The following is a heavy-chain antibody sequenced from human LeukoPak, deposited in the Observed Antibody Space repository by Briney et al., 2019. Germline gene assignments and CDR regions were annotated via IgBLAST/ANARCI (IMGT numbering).Heavy chain of an antibody. CDR3: ARDEGDFWSGYYRAPGVYYYYMDV. D-gene: IGHD3-3*01. J-gene: IGHJ6*03. CDR1: GGTFSSYA. Sequence: ASVKVSCKASGGTFSSYAISWVRQAPGQGLEWMGGIIPIFGTANYAQKFQGRVTITADKSTSTAYMELSSLRSEDTAVYYCARDEGDFWSGYYRAPGVYYYYMDVWGKGTTVTVSS. V-gene: IGHV1-69*06. CDR2: IIPIFGTA.